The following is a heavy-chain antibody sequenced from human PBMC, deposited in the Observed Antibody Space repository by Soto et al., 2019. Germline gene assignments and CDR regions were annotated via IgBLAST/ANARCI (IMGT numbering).Heavy chain of an antibody. V-gene: IGHV3-23*01. D-gene: IGHD6-19*01. CDR2: ISGSGSNT. CDR3: AKQALSGSLDF. J-gene: IGHJ4*02. Sequence: PVGSLRLSCAASGFTFSSYALSWVRQAPGKGLEWVSTISGSGSNTYYADSVKGRFTISRDNSKNTMYLQMNGLRAEDTAVYYCAKQALSGSLDFWGQGALVTVSS. CDR1: GFTFSSYA.